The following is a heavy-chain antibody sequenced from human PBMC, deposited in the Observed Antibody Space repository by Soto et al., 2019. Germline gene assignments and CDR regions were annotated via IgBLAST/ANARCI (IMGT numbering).Heavy chain of an antibody. CDR1: GFTFSTYW. J-gene: IGHJ4*02. Sequence: EVQLVESGGGLVQPGGSLRLSCAASGFTFSTYWMNWVRQAPGKGLVWVSRINGDGRTINYADSVKGRFTISRDNAKNTLYMQMNSLRDEDTAVYYCARYNNDCNAVDYWGQGTLVTVSS. CDR3: ARYNNDCNAVDY. D-gene: IGHD1-20*01. V-gene: IGHV3-74*01. CDR2: INGDGRTI.